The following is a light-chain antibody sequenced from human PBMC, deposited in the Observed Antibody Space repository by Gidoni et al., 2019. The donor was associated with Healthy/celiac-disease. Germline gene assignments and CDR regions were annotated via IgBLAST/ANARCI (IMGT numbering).Light chain of an antibody. J-gene: IGKJ5*01. CDR2: AAS. V-gene: IGKV3-11*01. CDR1: QSVSTY. CDR3: PQRSNWPPIT. Sequence: EIVLTQSPATLSLSPGERATLSCRASQSVSTYLAWYQQKPGQAPRLLIYAASNRPTGLPARFSGSGSGTDFTLSISSLGPDDFAVYYCPQRSNWPPITFGQGTRLEIK.